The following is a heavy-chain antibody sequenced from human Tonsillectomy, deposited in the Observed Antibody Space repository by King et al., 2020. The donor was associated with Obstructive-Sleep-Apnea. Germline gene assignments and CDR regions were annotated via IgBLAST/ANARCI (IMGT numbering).Heavy chain of an antibody. Sequence: VQLVESGGGSVQPGGSLRLSCVGSGFTFSDYSMNWVRQAPGEGLDWVSYISAARHNILYADSVKGRFTISRDDAKNSLYLQMNDLRADDTAVYYCARDRAWSFDYWGQGTLVTVSS. D-gene: IGHD6-19*01. CDR1: GFTFSDYS. CDR2: ISAARHNI. CDR3: ARDRAWSFDY. J-gene: IGHJ4*02. V-gene: IGHV3-48*04.